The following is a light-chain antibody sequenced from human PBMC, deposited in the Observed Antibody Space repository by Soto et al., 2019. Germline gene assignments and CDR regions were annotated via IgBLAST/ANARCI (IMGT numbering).Light chain of an antibody. V-gene: IGKV2-30*01. CDR3: MQGTLWPFS. CDR2: LVS. Sequence: DDVVTQYPLSLSVTLGQAASISCRSSQSLVYSDGRTSLNWFHQRPGQSPRRLIYLVSNRDPGVPDRFGGSGSGTDFTLKISRVEAEDVGIYYCMQGTLWPFSFGPGTRVDIK. CDR1: QSLVYSDGRTS. J-gene: IGKJ3*01.